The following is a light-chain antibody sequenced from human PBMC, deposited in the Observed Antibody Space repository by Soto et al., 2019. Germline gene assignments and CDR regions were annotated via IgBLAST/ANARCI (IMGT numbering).Light chain of an antibody. V-gene: IGKV1-5*01. Sequence: DIQMTQSPSTLSAYVGDRVTITCRASQNINNWLAWYQQKPGKAPKVLIYDASSLESGIPSRFSGSGSGTEFTLTISSLQPDDFATYYCQKYSGYYTFGQGTKVDIK. CDR3: QKYSGYYT. J-gene: IGKJ2*01. CDR1: QNINNW. CDR2: DAS.